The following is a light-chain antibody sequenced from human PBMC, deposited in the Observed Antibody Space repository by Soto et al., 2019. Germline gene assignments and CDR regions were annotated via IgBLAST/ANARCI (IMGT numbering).Light chain of an antibody. Sequence: QSVLTQPPSVSAAPGQKVTISCSGSSSNIGSNFGSWYQQLPGTAPKLLIYDNDKRPSGIPDRFSGSKSGTSAILGITGLQTGDEADYYCGTWDSSLSAVVFGGGTKVTVL. CDR3: GTWDSSLSAVV. CDR1: SSNIGSNF. CDR2: DND. V-gene: IGLV1-51*01. J-gene: IGLJ2*01.